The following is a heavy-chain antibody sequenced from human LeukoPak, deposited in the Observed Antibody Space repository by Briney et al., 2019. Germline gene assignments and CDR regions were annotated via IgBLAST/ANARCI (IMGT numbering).Heavy chain of an antibody. J-gene: IGHJ5*02. CDR1: GFTVSSNY. D-gene: IGHD6-6*01. Sequence: HPGGSLRLSCAASGFTVSSNYMSWVRQAPGKGLEWVSGISGSGATTYYADSVKGRFTISRDNSKNTLYLQMNSLRAEDTAVYYCAKDKEYRLDPWGQGTLVTVSS. CDR2: ISGSGATT. V-gene: IGHV3-23*01. CDR3: AKDKEYRLDP.